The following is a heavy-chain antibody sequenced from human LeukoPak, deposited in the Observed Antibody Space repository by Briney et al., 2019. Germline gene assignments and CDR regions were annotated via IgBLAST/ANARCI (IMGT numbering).Heavy chain of an antibody. CDR2: IYYSGTT. Sequence: SETLSLTCTVSGGSISSSTYYWGWIRQPPGKGLEWIGSIYYSGTTYYNPSLKSRVTISVDTSKNQFSLKLSSVTAADTAVYYCARNSPSSGWYFDYWGQGTLVTVSS. D-gene: IGHD6-19*01. CDR3: ARNSPSSGWYFDY. CDR1: GGSISSSTYY. V-gene: IGHV4-39*01. J-gene: IGHJ4*02.